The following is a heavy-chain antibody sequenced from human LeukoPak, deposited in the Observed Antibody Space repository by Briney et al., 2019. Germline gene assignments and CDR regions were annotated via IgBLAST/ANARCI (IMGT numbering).Heavy chain of an antibody. D-gene: IGHD2-8*02. CDR2: ISAYNGNT. CDR3: ASGPGAYFDY. CDR1: GYTLTTYH. Sequence: GASVKVSCRASGYTLTTYHISWVRQAPGQGLEWMGWISAYNGNTNYAQKLQGRVTLTMDTSTSTAYMELRSLRSDGTALYYCASGPGAYFDYWGLGTLVTVSS. J-gene: IGHJ4*02. V-gene: IGHV1-18*04.